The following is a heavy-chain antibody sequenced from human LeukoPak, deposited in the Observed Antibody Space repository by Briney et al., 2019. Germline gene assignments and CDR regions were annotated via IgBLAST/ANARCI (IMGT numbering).Heavy chain of an antibody. D-gene: IGHD6-19*01. CDR1: GFIVSDNY. V-gene: IGHV3-53*01. CDR3: AKDSSGPAF. CDR2: IYRSGGT. J-gene: IGHJ4*02. Sequence: GGSLRLSCAASGFIVSDNYMSWVRQAPGKGLEWVSVIYRSGGTFYSDSVKGRFTISRDYSKNMLYLQMDSLRADDTAVYFCAKDSSGPAFWGQGTLVTVSS.